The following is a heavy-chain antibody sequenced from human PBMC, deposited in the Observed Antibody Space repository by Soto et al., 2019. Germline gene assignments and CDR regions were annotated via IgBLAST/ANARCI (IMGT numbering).Heavy chain of an antibody. CDR1: GGSFSGYY. CDR2: INHSGST. J-gene: IGHJ6*02. V-gene: IGHV4-34*01. Sequence: SETLSLTCAVYGGSFSGYYWSWIRQPPGKGLEWIGEINHSGSTNYNPSLKSRVTISVDTSKNQFSLKLSSVTAADTAVYYCARSRGNEYSSPPQRYYYYYYGMDVWGQGTTVTASS. D-gene: IGHD6-6*01. CDR3: ARSRGNEYSSPPQRYYYYYYGMDV.